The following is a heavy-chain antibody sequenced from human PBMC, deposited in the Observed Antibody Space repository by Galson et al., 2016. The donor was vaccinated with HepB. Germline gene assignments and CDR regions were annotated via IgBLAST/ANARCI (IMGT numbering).Heavy chain of an antibody. V-gene: IGHV3-23*01. Sequence: GKGLEWVSSIRKNNGGTYYGDSVKGRFTIARDSAEDTVFLQMNSLRTEDTALYYCARGAGIAVVVLEDCYFDLWGRGTLLTVSA. J-gene: IGHJ2*01. CDR3: ARGAGIAVVVLEDCYFDL. D-gene: IGHD2-21*01. CDR2: IRKNNGGT.